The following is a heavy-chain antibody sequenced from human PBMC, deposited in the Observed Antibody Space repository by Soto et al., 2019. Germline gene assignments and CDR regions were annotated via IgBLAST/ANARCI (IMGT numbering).Heavy chain of an antibody. V-gene: IGHV3-11*06. D-gene: IGHD5-12*01. Sequence: QVQLVESGGGLVKPGGSLRLSCAASGFTFSGYYMSWIRQAPGKGLEWVSYITSSSSNFTNYAESVKGRFTISRDNAKNSVYLQMNSLRVEDTAVYYCVRDRGYSGFFYWGQGALVTV. CDR1: GFTFSGYY. CDR2: ITSSSSNFT. CDR3: VRDRGYSGFFY. J-gene: IGHJ4*02.